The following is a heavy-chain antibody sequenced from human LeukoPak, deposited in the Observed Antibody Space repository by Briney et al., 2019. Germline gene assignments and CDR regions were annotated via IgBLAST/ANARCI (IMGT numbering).Heavy chain of an antibody. CDR3: ARLGLPDY. J-gene: IGHJ4*02. Sequence: GGSLRLSCAASGFTFSSYWMSWVRQAPGKGLDWVANIKQDGSQKYYVDSVKGRFAISRDNAKNSLYLQMNSLRVEDTAVYYCARLGLPDYWGQGTLVTVSS. CDR2: IKQDGSQK. D-gene: IGHD2-21*01. V-gene: IGHV3-7*03. CDR1: GFTFSSYW.